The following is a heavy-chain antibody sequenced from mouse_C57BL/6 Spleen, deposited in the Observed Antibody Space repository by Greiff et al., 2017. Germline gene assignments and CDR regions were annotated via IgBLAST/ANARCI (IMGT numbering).Heavy chain of an antibody. CDR3: ATLTGPYWYFDV. J-gene: IGHJ1*03. CDR2: IHPSDSDT. D-gene: IGHD4-1*01. V-gene: IGHV1-74*01. CDR1: GYTFTSYW. Sequence: QVQLQQPGAELVKPGASVKVSCKASGYTFTSYWMHWVKQRPGQGLEWIGRIHPSDSDTNYNQKFKGKDTLTVDKSSSTAYMQLSSLTSEDSAVYYCATLTGPYWYFDVWGTGTTVTVSS.